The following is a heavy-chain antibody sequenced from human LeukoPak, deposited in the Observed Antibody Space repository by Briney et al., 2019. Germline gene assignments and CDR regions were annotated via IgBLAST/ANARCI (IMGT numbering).Heavy chain of an antibody. J-gene: IGHJ4*02. Sequence: GGSLRLSCAASGFTFSSNSMNWVRQAPGKGLEGVSYISSSSSTIYYADSVKGRFTISRDNSKNTLYLQMNSLRAEDTAVYYCAKDTRRQAGIVFDYWGQGTLVTVSS. V-gene: IGHV3-48*01. CDR3: AKDTRRQAGIVFDY. D-gene: IGHD1-1*01. CDR1: GFTFSSNS. CDR2: ISSSSSTI.